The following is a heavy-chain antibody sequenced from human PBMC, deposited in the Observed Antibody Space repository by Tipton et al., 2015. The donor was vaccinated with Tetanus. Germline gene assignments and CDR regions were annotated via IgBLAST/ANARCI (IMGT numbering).Heavy chain of an antibody. CDR3: ARLGRNSFGACDV. V-gene: IGHV3-7*03. D-gene: IGHD7-27*01. CDR2: IQNDGGET. J-gene: IGHJ3*01. CDR1: GSTFREYW. Sequence: SLRLSCAASGSTFREYWMSWVRQAPGKGLEWVANIQNDGGETYHLESVRGRFTISRDKGKNAVYLQMNSLRPEDTAVYYCARLGRNSFGACDVWGQGTLVSVSS.